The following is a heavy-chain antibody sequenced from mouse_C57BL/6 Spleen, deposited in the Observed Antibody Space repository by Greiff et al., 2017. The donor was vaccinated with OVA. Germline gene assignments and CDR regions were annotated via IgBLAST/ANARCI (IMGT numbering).Heavy chain of an antibody. CDR1: GFSLTSYG. Sequence: VKLVESGPGLVAPSQSLSITCTVSGFSLTSYGVHWVRQPPGKGLEWLVVIWSDGSTTYNSALKSRLSISKDNSKSQVFLKMNSLQTDDTAMYYCARHDDGYLFYAMDYWGQGTSVTVSS. D-gene: IGHD2-3*01. V-gene: IGHV2-6-1*01. CDR2: IWSDGST. J-gene: IGHJ4*01. CDR3: ARHDDGYLFYAMDY.